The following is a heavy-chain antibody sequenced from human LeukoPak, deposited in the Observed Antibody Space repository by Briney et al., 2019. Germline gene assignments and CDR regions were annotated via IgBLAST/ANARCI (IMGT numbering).Heavy chain of an antibody. V-gene: IGHV3-23*01. Sequence: GGSLRLSCAASGFTFSDYSMSWIRQAPGKGLDWVSVISGSGGTTYYADSVKGRFTISKDNSKNTVYLQMNSLRAEDTAVYYCAKDARRTNGWYFFDYWGQGTLVTVSA. J-gene: IGHJ4*02. CDR3: AKDARRTNGWYFFDY. CDR1: GFTFSDYS. CDR2: ISGSGGTT. D-gene: IGHD6-19*01.